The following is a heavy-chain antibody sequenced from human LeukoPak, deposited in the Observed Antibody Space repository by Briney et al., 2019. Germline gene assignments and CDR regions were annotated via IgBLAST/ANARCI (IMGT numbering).Heavy chain of an antibody. Sequence: QAGGSLRLSCGASGFTFSTYWMSWVRQAPGKGLEWVANTKEDGXEXXXXXSXKGRFTISRDNAKNSLYLQMNSLRVEDTAVYYXXXXXXXXFDFWGQGALVTVSS. J-gene: IGHJ4*02. V-gene: IGHV3-7*01. CDR3: XXXXXXXFDF. CDR2: TKEDGXEX. CDR1: GFTFSTYW.